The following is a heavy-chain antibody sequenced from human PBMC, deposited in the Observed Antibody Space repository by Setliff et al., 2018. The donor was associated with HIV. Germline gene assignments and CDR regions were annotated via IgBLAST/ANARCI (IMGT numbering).Heavy chain of an antibody. CDR1: GGSISSGSYY. J-gene: IGHJ4*02. V-gene: IGHV4-39*07. Sequence: PSETLSLTCTVAGGSISSGSYYWSWIRQPPGKGLEWIGKINHSGSTNYNPSLKSRVTISVDTSKNQFSLKLGSVTAADTAVYYCARVGYYDTSFDYWGQGTLVTVS. CDR3: ARVGYYDTSFDY. D-gene: IGHD3-22*01. CDR2: INHSGST.